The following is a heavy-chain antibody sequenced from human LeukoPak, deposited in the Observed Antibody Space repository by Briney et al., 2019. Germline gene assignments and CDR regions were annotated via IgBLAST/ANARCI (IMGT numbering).Heavy chain of an antibody. V-gene: IGHV4-4*07. Sequence: NTSETLSLTCTVSGGSISSYYWSWIRQPAGKGLEWIGRIYTSGSTNYNPSLKSRVTMSVDTSKNQFSLKLSSVTAADTAVYYCAGDDNWNYEDWFDPWGQGTLVTVSS. CDR3: AGDDNWNYEDWFDP. CDR2: IYTSGST. CDR1: GGSISSYY. J-gene: IGHJ5*02. D-gene: IGHD1-7*01.